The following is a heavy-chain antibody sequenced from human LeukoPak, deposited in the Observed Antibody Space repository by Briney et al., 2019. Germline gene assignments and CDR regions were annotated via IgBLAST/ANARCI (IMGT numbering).Heavy chain of an antibody. CDR3: ARAANFPVLWFGELFGGYFDY. V-gene: IGHV3-21*01. J-gene: IGHJ4*02. Sequence: GGSLRLSFAASGLTFSSYSMNWVRQAPGRGLEGVSSISSSSSYIYYADSVKGRFTISRDNAKNSLYLQMNSLRAEDTAVYYCARAANFPVLWFGELFGGYFDYWGQGTLVTVSS. CDR2: ISSSSSYI. D-gene: IGHD3-10*01. CDR1: GLTFSSYS.